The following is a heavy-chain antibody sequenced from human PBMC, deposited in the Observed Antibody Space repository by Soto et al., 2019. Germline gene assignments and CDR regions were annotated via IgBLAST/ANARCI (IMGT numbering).Heavy chain of an antibody. V-gene: IGHV4-39*01. J-gene: IGHJ6*02. CDR2: IYYSGST. CDR1: GGSISSSSYY. D-gene: IGHD6-6*01. CDR3: ASKIAARPGGFYYYYGMDV. Sequence: SETLSLTCTVSGGSISSSSYYWGWIRQPPGKGLEWIGSIYYSGSTYYNPSLKSRVTISVDTSKNQFSLKLSSVTAADTAVYYCASKIAARPGGFYYYYGMDVWGQGTTVTVSS.